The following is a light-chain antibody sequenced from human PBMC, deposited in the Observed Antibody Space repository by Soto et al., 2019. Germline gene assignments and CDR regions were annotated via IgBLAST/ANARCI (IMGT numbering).Light chain of an antibody. J-gene: IGKJ5*01. CDR2: AAS. V-gene: IGKV1-9*01. CDR3: QQLTSYPQST. Sequence: DIQLTQSPSFLSASVGDRVTITCRASQSISNSLAWYQQRPGKAPKLLLYAASTLQTGVPSRFSGSGSGSEFTLTISSLQPEDFATYHDQQLTSYPQSTFGQGTRLEI. CDR1: QSISNS.